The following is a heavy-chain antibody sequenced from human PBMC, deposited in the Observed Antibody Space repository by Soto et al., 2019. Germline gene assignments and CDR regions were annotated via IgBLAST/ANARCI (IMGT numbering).Heavy chain of an antibody. CDR3: ARRYGGPLAY. D-gene: IGHD4-17*01. J-gene: IGHJ4*02. CDR1: GGSISSGGYY. V-gene: IGHV4-31*03. Sequence: SETLSLACTVSGGSISSGGYYWSWIRQHPGKGLEWIGYIYYSGSTYYNPSLKSRVTISVDTSKNQFSLKLSSVTAADTAVYYCARRYGGPLAYSGQGTLDTGSS. CDR2: IYYSGST.